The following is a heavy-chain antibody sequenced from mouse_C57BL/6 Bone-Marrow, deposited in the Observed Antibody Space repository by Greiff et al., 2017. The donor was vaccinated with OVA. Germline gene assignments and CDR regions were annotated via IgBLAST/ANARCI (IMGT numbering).Heavy chain of an antibody. D-gene: IGHD2-5*01. J-gene: IGHJ2*01. Sequence: VQLQQSGAELVRPGASVMLSCKASGYTFTDYEMHWVKQTPVHGLEWIGAIDPETGGTAYNQKFKGKAILTADKSSSTAYMELRSLTSEDSAVYYCTRSYSNYGDFDYWGQGTTLTVSS. CDR1: GYTFTDYE. CDR2: IDPETGGT. V-gene: IGHV1-15*01. CDR3: TRSYSNYGDFDY.